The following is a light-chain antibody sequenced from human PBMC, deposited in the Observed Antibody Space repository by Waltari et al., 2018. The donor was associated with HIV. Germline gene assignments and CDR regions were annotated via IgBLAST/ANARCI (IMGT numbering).Light chain of an antibody. CDR2: EVN. CDR3: CSYAGSSNVV. J-gene: IGLJ2*01. CDR1: STNIGSYNL. V-gene: IGLV2-23*02. Sequence: QSALTQSASVSGSPGQPITISCTGTSTNIGSYNLVSWYQQHPGKAPKVIIYEVNKRPSGVSNRFSGSTSGSTASLTISGLQAEDEADYYCCSYAGSSNVVFGGGTKLTVL.